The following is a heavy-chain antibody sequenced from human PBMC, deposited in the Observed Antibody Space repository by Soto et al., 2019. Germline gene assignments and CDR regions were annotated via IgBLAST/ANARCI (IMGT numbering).Heavy chain of an antibody. CDR2: MNPKSGHT. J-gene: IGHJ4*02. CDR3: ARRNPHGKFDS. V-gene: IGHV1-8*01. Sequence: GASVKVSCKASGYTFSDYSINWVRQAPGQGLEWMGWMNPKSGHTAHAQKIQGRVTLTRDTSINTVYMELSSLTSGDTAVYFCARRNPHGKFDSWGQGTQVTVSS. CDR1: GYTFSDYS. D-gene: IGHD1-1*01.